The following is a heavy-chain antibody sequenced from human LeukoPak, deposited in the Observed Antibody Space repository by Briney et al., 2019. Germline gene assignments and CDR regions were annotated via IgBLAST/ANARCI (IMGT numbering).Heavy chain of an antibody. J-gene: IGHJ3*02. CDR3: ARGDDLQQRKVALDI. CDR1: GFNLSRYA. Sequence: GGSLRLSCAASGFNLSRYAMNWVRQAPGKGLEWVSSVGNASPYIYYADSVKGRFTFSRDNAKNSLYLQMNNLRDEDTAVYSCARGDDLQQRKVALDIWGQGKMVTASS. CDR2: VGNASPYI. D-gene: IGHD3/OR15-3a*01. V-gene: IGHV3-21*01.